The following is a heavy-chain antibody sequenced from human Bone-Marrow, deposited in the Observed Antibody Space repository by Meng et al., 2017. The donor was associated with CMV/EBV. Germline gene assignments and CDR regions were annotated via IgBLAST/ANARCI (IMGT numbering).Heavy chain of an antibody. Sequence: GGSLRLSCAASGFTFSSYAMSWVRQAPGKGLEWVSVIYSGGSTYYADSVKGRFTISRDNSKSTLYLQMNSLRAEDTAVYYCARDVSHYYYGMDVWGQGTTVTVSS. CDR2: IYSGGST. D-gene: IGHD3-10*02. V-gene: IGHV3-66*02. J-gene: IGHJ6*02. CDR1: GFTFSSYA. CDR3: ARDVSHYYYGMDV.